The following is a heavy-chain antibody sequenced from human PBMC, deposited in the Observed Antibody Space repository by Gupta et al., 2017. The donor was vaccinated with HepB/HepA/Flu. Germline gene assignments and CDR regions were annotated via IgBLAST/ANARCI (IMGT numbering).Heavy chain of an antibody. Sequence: EVQLLESGGGLVQPGGSLRLACAAAGFTFSSYAMSWVRQAPGKGLEWVSAISGSGGSTYYADSVKGRFTISRDNSKNTLYLQMNSLRAEDTAVYYCAKDRPASSSWGYYFDYWGQGTLVTVSS. V-gene: IGHV3-23*01. D-gene: IGHD6-13*01. CDR3: AKDRPASSSWGYYFDY. CDR2: ISGSGGST. CDR1: GFTFSSYA. J-gene: IGHJ4*02.